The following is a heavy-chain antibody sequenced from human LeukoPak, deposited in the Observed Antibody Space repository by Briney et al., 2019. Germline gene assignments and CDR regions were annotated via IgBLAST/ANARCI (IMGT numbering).Heavy chain of an antibody. Sequence: EASVKVSCTASGGTFSIYAISWVRQAPGQGLEWMGGIIPIFGTANYAQKSQGRVTITTDESTSTAYMELSSLRSEDTAVYYCASNMDTAMVTPPYYYYYMDVWGKGTTVTVSS. V-gene: IGHV1-69*05. D-gene: IGHD5-18*01. CDR1: GGTFSIYA. CDR3: ASNMDTAMVTPPYYYYYMDV. CDR2: IIPIFGTA. J-gene: IGHJ6*03.